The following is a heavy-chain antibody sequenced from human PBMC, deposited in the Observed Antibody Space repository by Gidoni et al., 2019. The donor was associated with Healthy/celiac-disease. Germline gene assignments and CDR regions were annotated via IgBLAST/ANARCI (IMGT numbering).Heavy chain of an antibody. CDR1: GFTFSSYG. Sequence: GFTFSSYGMHWVRQAPGKGLEWVAVISYDGSNKYHADSVKGRFTISRDNSKNTLYLQMNSLRAEDTAVYYCAKDGRDIVVVVAATGSYFDYWGQGTLVTVSS. CDR2: ISYDGSNK. CDR3: AKDGRDIVVVVAATGSYFDY. D-gene: IGHD2-15*01. V-gene: IGHV3-30*18. J-gene: IGHJ4*02.